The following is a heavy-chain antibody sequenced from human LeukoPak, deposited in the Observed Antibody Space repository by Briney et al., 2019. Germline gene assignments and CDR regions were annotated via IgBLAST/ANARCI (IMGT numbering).Heavy chain of an antibody. CDR1: GFTFSSYW. Sequence: PGGSLRLSCAASGFTFSSYWMHWLRQAPGKGLVWVSRISSDGSSTSYADSVKGRFTISRDNAKNTLYLQMNSLRAEDTAVYYCARSMIFPPDSFDYWGQGTLVTVSS. D-gene: IGHD3-22*01. J-gene: IGHJ4*02. CDR3: ARSMIFPPDSFDY. V-gene: IGHV3-74*01. CDR2: ISSDGSST.